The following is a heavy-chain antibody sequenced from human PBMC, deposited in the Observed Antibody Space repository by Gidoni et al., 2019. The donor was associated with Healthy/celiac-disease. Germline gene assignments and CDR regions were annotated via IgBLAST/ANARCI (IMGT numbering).Heavy chain of an antibody. CDR3: ARDYDSSGYYSNFDY. V-gene: IGHV1-46*01. CDR1: GYTFTSHY. J-gene: IGHJ4*02. Sequence: QVQLVQSGAAVKKPGASVKVSCKASGYTFTSHYMHWVRQAPGQGLEWMGIINPSGGSTSYAQKFQGRVTMTRDTSTSTVYMEMSSLRSEDTAVYYCARDYDSSGYYSNFDYWGQGTLVTVSS. D-gene: IGHD3-22*01. CDR2: INPSGGST.